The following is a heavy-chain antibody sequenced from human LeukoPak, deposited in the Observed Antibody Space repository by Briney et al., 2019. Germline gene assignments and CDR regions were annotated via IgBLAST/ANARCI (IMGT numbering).Heavy chain of an antibody. V-gene: IGHV3-23*01. D-gene: IGHD3-22*01. CDR2: ISAGGGSL. CDR1: GFTFYNYA. J-gene: IGHJ4*02. CDR3: VKVYDSSGYYHFDS. Sequence: GGSLRLSCATSGFTFYNYAMSWVRQGSGKGLERVSSISAGGGSLFYADPVKGRFTISRNSSESTLSLEMSSLRVDDTAVYYCVKVYDSSGYYHFDSWGRGTLVTVSS.